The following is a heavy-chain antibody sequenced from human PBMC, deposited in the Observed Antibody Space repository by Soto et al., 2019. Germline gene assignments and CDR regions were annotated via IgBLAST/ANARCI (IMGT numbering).Heavy chain of an antibody. Sequence: GGSLRLSCAASGFTFSDYYMSWIRQAPGKGLEWVSYISSSGSTIYYADSVKGRFTISRDNAKNSLYLQMNSLRAEDTAVYYCAQARGSEEQQLFAWWGQGTLVTVSS. CDR2: ISSSGSTI. CDR1: GFTFSDYY. J-gene: IGHJ4*02. D-gene: IGHD6-13*01. V-gene: IGHV3-11*01. CDR3: AQARGSEEQQLFAW.